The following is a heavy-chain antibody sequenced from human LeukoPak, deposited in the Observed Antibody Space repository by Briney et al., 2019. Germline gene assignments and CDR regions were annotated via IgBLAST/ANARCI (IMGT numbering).Heavy chain of an antibody. J-gene: IGHJ6*03. V-gene: IGHV1-2*02. CDR2: INPNSGGT. D-gene: IGHD3-10*01. CDR1: GYTFTGYY. Sequence: ASVKVSCKASGYTFTGYYMHWVRQAPGQGLEWMGWINPNSGGTNYAQKFQGRVTMTRDTSISTAYMELSGLRSDDTAVYYCARGVTGIYYYYMDVWGKGTTVTVSS. CDR3: ARGVTGIYYYYMDV.